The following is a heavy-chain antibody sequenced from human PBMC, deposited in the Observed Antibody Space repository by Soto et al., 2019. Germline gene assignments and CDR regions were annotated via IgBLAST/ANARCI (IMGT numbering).Heavy chain of an antibody. CDR3: ASASGYETDAFDI. CDR2: ISAYNGNT. V-gene: IGHV1-18*01. CDR1: GYTFTSYA. D-gene: IGHD3-9*01. Sequence: ASVKVSSKASGYTFTSYAISSVRQAPGQGREWMGWISAYNGNTNYAQKLQGRVTMTTDTSTSTAYMELRSLRSDDTAVYYCASASGYETDAFDIWGQGTMVTVSS. J-gene: IGHJ3*02.